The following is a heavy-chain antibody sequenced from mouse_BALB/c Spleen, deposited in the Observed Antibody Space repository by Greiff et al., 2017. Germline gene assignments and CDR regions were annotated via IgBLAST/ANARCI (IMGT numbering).Heavy chain of an antibody. CDR2: ISSGGSYT. CDR3: TRVDDYDGFAY. CDR1: GFTFSSYG. J-gene: IGHJ3*01. D-gene: IGHD2-4*01. Sequence: EVMLVESGGGLVQPGGSRKLSCAASGFTFSSYGMSWVRQTPDKRLEWVATISSGGSYTYYPDSVKGRFTISRDNAKNTLYLQMSSLKSEDTAMYYCTRVDDYDGFAYWGQGTLVTVSA. V-gene: IGHV5-6*03.